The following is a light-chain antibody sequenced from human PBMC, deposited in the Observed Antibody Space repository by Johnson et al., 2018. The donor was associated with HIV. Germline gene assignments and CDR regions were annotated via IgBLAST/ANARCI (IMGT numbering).Light chain of an antibody. J-gene: IGLJ1*01. Sequence: QSVLTQPPSVSAAPGQKVTISCSGSSSNIGNKYVSWYQQLPGTAPKLLIYENTMRPSGITDRFSGSKSGTSATLGITGLQTGDEADYYCGTWDTSLSPGGVFGSGTKVTVL. CDR3: GTWDTSLSPGGV. CDR2: ENT. CDR1: SSNIGNKY. V-gene: IGLV1-51*02.